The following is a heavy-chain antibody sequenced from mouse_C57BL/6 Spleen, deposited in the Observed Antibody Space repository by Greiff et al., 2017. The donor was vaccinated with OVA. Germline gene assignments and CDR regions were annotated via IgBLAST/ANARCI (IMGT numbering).Heavy chain of an antibody. D-gene: IGHD3-2*02. CDR2: IYPGSGST. Sequence: QVQLQQPGAELVKPGASVKMSCKASGYTFPSYWITWVKQRPGQGLEWIGDIYPGSGSTNYNEKFKSKATLTVDTSSSTAYMQLSSLTSEDSAVYYCARGAQATYWFAYWGQGTLVTVSA. CDR3: ARGAQATYWFAY. V-gene: IGHV1-55*01. J-gene: IGHJ3*01. CDR1: GYTFPSYW.